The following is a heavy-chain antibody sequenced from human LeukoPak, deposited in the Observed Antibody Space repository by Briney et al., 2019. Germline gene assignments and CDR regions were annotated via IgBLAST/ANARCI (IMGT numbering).Heavy chain of an antibody. J-gene: IGHJ4*02. CDR2: IYYSGGT. V-gene: IGHV4-59*01. CDR1: GGSISSYY. Sequence: SETLSLTCTVSGGSISSYYWSWIRQPPGKGLEWIGYIYYSGGTNYNPSLKSRVTISVDTSKNQFSLKLSSVTAADTAVYYCAKGDEVRVPAAFGVFDYWGQGTLVTVSS. D-gene: IGHD2-2*01. CDR3: AKGDEVRVPAAFGVFDY.